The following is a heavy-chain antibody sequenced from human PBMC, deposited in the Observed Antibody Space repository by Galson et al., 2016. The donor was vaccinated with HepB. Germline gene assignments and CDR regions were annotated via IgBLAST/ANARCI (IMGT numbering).Heavy chain of an antibody. CDR1: GYTPIELS. J-gene: IGHJ6*02. CDR2: FDAAEGET. D-gene: IGHD3-16*01. CDR3: ATTRRRTLRFRAGDYYYYTMDV. Sequence: SVQVSCKVSGYTPIELSMYWLRQAPGKGLEWMGGFDAAEGETIYAHKFQGRVTMTEDTSTDTAYMELSSLRSEDTALYYCATTRRRTLRFRAGDYYYYTMDVWGQGTTVTVSS. V-gene: IGHV1-24*01.